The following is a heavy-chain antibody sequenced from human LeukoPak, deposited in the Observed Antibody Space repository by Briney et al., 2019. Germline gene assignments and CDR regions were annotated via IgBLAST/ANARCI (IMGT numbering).Heavy chain of an antibody. V-gene: IGHV3-48*01. CDR2: ISSSSSTI. CDR1: GFTFSSYS. D-gene: IGHD2-15*01. CDR3: ARPHSTFVDQDAAYYFDY. J-gene: IGHJ4*02. Sequence: GGSLRLSCAASGFTFSSYSMNWVRQAPGKGLEWVSYISSSSSTIYYADSVKGRFTISRDNAKNSPYLQMNSLRAEDTAVYYCARPHSTFVDQDAAYYFDYWGQGTLVTVSS.